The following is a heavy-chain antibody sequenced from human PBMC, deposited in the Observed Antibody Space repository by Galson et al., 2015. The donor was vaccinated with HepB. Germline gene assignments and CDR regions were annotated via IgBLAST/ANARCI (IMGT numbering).Heavy chain of an antibody. J-gene: IGHJ6*02. V-gene: IGHV1-69*13. D-gene: IGHD2-2*01. Sequence: SVKVSCKASGGTFSRYAISWVRQAPGQGPEWMGGIIPIFGTPNYAQKFQGRVRITADESTSTAYMELSSLRSEDTAVYYCAKDTSRLYYYYGMDVWGQGTTVTVSS. CDR3: AKDTSRLYYYYGMDV. CDR2: IIPIFGTP. CDR1: GGTFSRYA.